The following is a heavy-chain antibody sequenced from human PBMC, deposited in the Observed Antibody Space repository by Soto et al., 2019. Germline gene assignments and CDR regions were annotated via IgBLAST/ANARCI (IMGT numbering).Heavy chain of an antibody. Sequence: AAVKVSCMASGYTFTCYGISWVRQAPGQGREWMGWISACNCNTNYAQKLQGRGTMTPNTATSTAYMAMRGLRSIDTGAYYCARNRRVHMVRGVINYYYYSIDVCGQVTSVTVSS. J-gene: IGHJ6*02. V-gene: IGHV1-18*04. D-gene: IGHD3-10*01. CDR1: GYTFTCYG. CDR3: ARNRRVHMVRGVINYYYYSIDV. CDR2: ISACNCNT.